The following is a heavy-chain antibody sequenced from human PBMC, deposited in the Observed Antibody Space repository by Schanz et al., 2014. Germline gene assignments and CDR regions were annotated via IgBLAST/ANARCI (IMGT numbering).Heavy chain of an antibody. CDR1: GYTFTSDS. D-gene: IGHD6-13*01. Sequence: QVQLVQSGAEVKKPGASVKVSCKASGYTFTSDSMHWVRQAPGQGLEWMGMINPSGGSTTYAQKYQGRVTTTRDTSTSTVYMELSSLRSEDTAVYYCATDGVDAAAGGNYWGQGTLVTVSS. J-gene: IGHJ4*02. CDR3: ATDGVDAAAGGNY. V-gene: IGHV1-46*03. CDR2: INPSGGST.